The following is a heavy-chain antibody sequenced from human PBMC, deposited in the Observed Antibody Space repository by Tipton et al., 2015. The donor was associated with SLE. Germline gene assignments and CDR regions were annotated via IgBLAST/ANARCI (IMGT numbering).Heavy chain of an antibody. CDR3: ARPSDYSDLRH. V-gene: IGHV1-46*01. J-gene: IGHJ4*02. CDR2: FDPSGGSA. Sequence: QVQLVQSGAEVKKPGASVKVSCKASGYTFTSYDINWVRQATGQGLEWMGIFDPSGGSANYAQRFQGRLTMTGDTSTGTVYMELSSLRSEDTAVYYCARPSDYSDLRHWGQGTLVTVSS. CDR1: GYTFTSYD. D-gene: IGHD4-17*01.